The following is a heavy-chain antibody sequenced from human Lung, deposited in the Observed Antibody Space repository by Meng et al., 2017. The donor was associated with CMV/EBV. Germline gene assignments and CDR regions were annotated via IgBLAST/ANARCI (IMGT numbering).Heavy chain of an antibody. CDR3: AVDLWSGYYTTLDY. CDR2: IIPTFGAP. J-gene: IGHJ4*02. CDR1: GDTFSNYA. Sequence: SVXVSCKASGDTFSNYAFSWVRQAPGQGLEWMGGIIPTFGAPNYAQKFDGRVTITTDKSTSTAYMELSGLTSEDSAVYYCAVDLWSGYYTTLDYWGLGTXVTVSS. D-gene: IGHD3-3*01. V-gene: IGHV1-69*05.